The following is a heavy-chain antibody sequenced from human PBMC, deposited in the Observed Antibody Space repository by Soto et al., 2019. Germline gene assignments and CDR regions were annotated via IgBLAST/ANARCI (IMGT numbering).Heavy chain of an antibody. J-gene: IGHJ4*02. CDR1: DGSISSYY. CDR2: IYDSGST. V-gene: IGHV4-59*08. D-gene: IGHD3-3*01. Sequence: SETLSLTCTVSDGSISSYYWSWLRQPPGKGLEWIGYIYDSGSTVYNPSLKSRVTISLDRPNNQFSLKLTSVTAADTAIYYCAFDIRSGRYRIDFRGPGTLVNVAS. CDR3: AFDIRSGRYRIDF.